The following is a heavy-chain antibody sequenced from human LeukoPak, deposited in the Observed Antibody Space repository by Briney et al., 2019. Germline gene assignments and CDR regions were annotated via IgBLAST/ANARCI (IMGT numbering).Heavy chain of an antibody. CDR3: AREVLGAFDI. Sequence: PSETLSLTCAVSGGSLSTTSWWVWLRQPPGKGLEWIGEVYHSGGGNKNYNPSLKSRVTISVDTSKNQFSLKLSSVTAADTAVYYCAREVLGAFDIWGQGTMVTVSS. CDR2: VYHSGGGNK. V-gene: IGHV4-4*02. J-gene: IGHJ3*02. D-gene: IGHD3-3*02. CDR1: GGSLSTTSW.